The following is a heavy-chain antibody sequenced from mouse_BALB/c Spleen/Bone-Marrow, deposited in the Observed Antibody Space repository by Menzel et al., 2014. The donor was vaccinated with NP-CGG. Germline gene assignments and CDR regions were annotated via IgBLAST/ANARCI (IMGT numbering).Heavy chain of an antibody. V-gene: IGHV5-12-2*01. D-gene: IGHD4-1*01. Sequence: EVQLVESGGGLVQPGGSLKLSCAASGFTFSGYTMSWVRQTPEKRLEWVAFITNGGGNTYYPDTVKGRFTISRDNAKNTLYLQMSSLKSEDTAIYYCTTLTGTSYWGQGTLVTASA. CDR2: ITNGGGNT. J-gene: IGHJ3*01. CDR3: TTLTGTSY. CDR1: GFTFSGYT.